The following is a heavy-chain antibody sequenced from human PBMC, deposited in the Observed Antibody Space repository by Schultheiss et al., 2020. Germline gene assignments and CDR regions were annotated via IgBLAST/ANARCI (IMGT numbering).Heavy chain of an antibody. D-gene: IGHD6-19*01. CDR2: IIPILGIA. CDR1: GYTFTDYA. V-gene: IGHV1-3*01. Sequence: ASVKVSGKASGYTFTDYAMHWVRQAPGQGLEWMGRIIPILGIANYAQKFQGRVTITRDTSASTAYMELSSLRSEDTAVYYCASLWVAGIGVADTPYWGQGTLVTVSS. J-gene: IGHJ4*02. CDR3: ASLWVAGIGVADTPY.